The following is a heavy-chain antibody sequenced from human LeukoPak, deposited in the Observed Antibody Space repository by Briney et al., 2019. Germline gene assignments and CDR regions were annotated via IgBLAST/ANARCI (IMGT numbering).Heavy chain of an antibody. CDR3: ARLLAVAGTVGY. J-gene: IGHJ4*02. D-gene: IGHD6-19*01. CDR1: GYTFTSYD. Sequence: ASVKVSCKASGYTFTSYDINWVRQATGQGLEWMGWMNPNSGNTGYAQKFQGRVTMTRNTSISTAYMELSSLRSEGTAVYYCARLLAVAGTVGYWGQGTLVTVSS. CDR2: MNPNSGNT. V-gene: IGHV1-8*01.